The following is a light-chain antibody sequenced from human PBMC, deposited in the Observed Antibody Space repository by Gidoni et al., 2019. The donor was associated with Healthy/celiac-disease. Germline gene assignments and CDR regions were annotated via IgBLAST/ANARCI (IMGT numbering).Light chain of an antibody. CDR2: CTS. CDR1: TGAVTSGYY. Sequence: QTVVTQEPSLPVSPGGTVTLTCASSTGAVTSGYYPNWFQQKPGQAPRALIYCTSNKHSWTPARFSGSLLGGKAALTLSGVQPEDEAEYYCLLYYGGAVVFGGGTKLTVL. CDR3: LLYYGGAVV. V-gene: IGLV7-43*01. J-gene: IGLJ2*01.